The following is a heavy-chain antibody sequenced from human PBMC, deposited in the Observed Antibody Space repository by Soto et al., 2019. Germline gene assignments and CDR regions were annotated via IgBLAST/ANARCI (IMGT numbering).Heavy chain of an antibody. J-gene: IGHJ5*02. CDR1: GTSMSGHF. CDR3: ARGVYLSLVRTGWFDP. Sequence: SETLSLTCTVSGTSMSGHFWSWMRQPPGKGLEWIGYGYYSGSTLYNPSLKSRATISLDTSKNHFSLRLNSVTSADTAVYYCARGVYLSLVRTGWFDPWGQGTLVTVSS. D-gene: IGHD2-8*01. CDR2: GYYSGST. V-gene: IGHV4-59*11.